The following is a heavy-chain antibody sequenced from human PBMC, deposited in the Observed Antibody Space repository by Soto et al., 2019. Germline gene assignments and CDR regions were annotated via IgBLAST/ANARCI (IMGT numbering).Heavy chain of an antibody. CDR3: AKGLLAIVGTTLPRDAFNI. J-gene: IGHJ3*02. Sequence: GGSLRLSCAASGFSFTTYVMHWVRQAPGKGLGWVAVISHDGSYKYYGDAVKGRFTISRDTSKNAVYLEMNSLRPEDTAVYYCAKGLLAIVGTTLPRDAFNIWGQGTMVTVSS. CDR1: GFSFTTYV. CDR2: ISHDGSYK. D-gene: IGHD1-26*01. V-gene: IGHV3-30*18.